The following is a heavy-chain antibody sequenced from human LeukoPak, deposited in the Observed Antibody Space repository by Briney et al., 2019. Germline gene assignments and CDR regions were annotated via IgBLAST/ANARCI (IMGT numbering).Heavy chain of an antibody. CDR2: ISSSSSTI. CDR1: GFTFSSYS. J-gene: IGHJ5*02. D-gene: IGHD3-10*01. CDR3: AGAVNYYGNWFDP. Sequence: GGSLRLSCAASGFTFSSYSMNWVRQAPGKGLEWVSYISSSSSTIYYADSVKGRFTISRDNAKNSLYLQMNSLRAEDTAVYYCAGAVNYYGNWFDPWGQGTLVTVSS. V-gene: IGHV3-48*01.